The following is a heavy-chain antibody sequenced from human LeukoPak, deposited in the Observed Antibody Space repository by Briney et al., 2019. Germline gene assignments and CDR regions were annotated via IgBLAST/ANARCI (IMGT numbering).Heavy chain of an antibody. CDR3: ARSREDSSGYYSL. D-gene: IGHD3-22*01. CDR2: INQVGSEK. V-gene: IGHV3-7*02. CDR1: GFTFSSYW. J-gene: IGHJ2*01. Sequence: PGGSLRLSCSASGFTFSSYWMIWVRQAPGKGLEWVANINQVGSEKYYADSVKGRFTISRDNSKNTLYLQMNSLRAEDTAVYYCARSREDSSGYYSLWGRGTLVTVSS.